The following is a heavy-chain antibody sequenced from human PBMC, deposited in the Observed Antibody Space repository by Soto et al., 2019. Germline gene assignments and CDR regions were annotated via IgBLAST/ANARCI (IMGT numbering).Heavy chain of an antibody. V-gene: IGHV1-69*13. D-gene: IGHD3-9*01. Sequence: ASVKVSCKASGGTFSSYAISWVRQAPGQGLEWMGGIIPIFGTANYAQRFQGRVTITADESTSTAYMELSSLRSEDTAVYYCATGSPHSDYYYGMDVWGQGTTVTVSS. CDR2: IIPIFGTA. CDR1: GGTFSSYA. CDR3: ATGSPHSDYYYGMDV. J-gene: IGHJ6*02.